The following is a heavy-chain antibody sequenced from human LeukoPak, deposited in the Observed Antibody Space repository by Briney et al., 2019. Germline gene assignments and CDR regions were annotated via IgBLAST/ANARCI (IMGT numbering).Heavy chain of an antibody. V-gene: IGHV3-21*01. Sequence: PGGSLRLSCAASGFPFSSYSMNWVRQAPGKGLEWVSSISSSSSYIYYADSVKGRFTISRDNAKNSLYLQMNSLRAEDTAVYYCARDPSSAAHYMDVWGKGTTVTVSS. J-gene: IGHJ6*03. CDR3: ARDPSSAAHYMDV. D-gene: IGHD6-13*01. CDR2: ISSSSSYI. CDR1: GFPFSSYS.